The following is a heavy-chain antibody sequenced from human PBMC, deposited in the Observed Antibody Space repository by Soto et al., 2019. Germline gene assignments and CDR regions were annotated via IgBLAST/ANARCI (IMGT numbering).Heavy chain of an antibody. CDR2: ISYDGSNK. CDR1: GFTFSSYA. V-gene: IGHV3-30-3*01. J-gene: IGHJ5*02. D-gene: IGHD2-15*01. CDR3: XXXNTKVAATTWFDP. Sequence: QVQLVESGGGVVQPGRSLRLSCAASGFTFSSYAMHWVRQAPGKGLEWVAVISYDGSNKYYADSVKGRFTISRDNSKNXXXXXXNXXXXXXXXXXXXXXXNTKVAATTWFDPWGQGTLVTVSS.